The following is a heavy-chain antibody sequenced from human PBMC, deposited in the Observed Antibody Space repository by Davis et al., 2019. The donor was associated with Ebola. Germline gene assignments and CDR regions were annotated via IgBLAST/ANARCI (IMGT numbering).Heavy chain of an antibody. V-gene: IGHV1-8*01. J-gene: IGHJ6*02. CDR2: MNPNSGNT. CDR3: ARDINYRGVGYYYGMDV. Sequence: AASVKVSCKASGYTFTSYDINWVRQAPGQGLEWMGWMNPNSGNTGYAQKFQGRVTMTRNTSISTAYMELSSLRSEDTAVYYCARDINYRGVGYYYGMDVWGQGTTVTVSS. D-gene: IGHD1-7*01. CDR1: GYTFTSYD.